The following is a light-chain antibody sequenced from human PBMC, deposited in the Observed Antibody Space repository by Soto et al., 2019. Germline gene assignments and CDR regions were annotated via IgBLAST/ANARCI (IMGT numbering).Light chain of an antibody. J-gene: IGLJ1*01. Sequence: QFALTQPASVSGSPGQSITISCTGTSSDVGGYNYVSWYQQHPGKAPKLMIYDVSNRPSGVSNRFSGSKSGNTASLTISGLQAEDEADYYCSSYTSSSTLYVFGTGTRSPS. CDR3: SSYTSSSTLYV. CDR1: SSDVGGYNY. V-gene: IGLV2-14*01. CDR2: DVS.